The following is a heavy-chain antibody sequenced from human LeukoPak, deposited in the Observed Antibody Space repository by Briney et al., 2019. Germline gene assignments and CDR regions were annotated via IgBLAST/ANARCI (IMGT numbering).Heavy chain of an antibody. V-gene: IGHV3-74*01. D-gene: IGHD1-1*01. CDR1: GFSFSNYW. CDR2: ISSDGRSA. Sequence: GGSLRLSCTASGFSFSNYWMHWVRQAPGMGLVWVSRISSDGRSASYADSVKGRFTISRDNAKNTLYLQMNSLRDEDTALYYCARGTSTAQDYWGRGTLVTVSS. J-gene: IGHJ4*02. CDR3: ARGTSTAQDY.